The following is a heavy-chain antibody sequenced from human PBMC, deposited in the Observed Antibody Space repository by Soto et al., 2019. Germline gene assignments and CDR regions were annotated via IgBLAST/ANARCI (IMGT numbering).Heavy chain of an antibody. CDR2: INPSGGST. D-gene: IGHD5-18*01. V-gene: IGHV1-46*01. CDR1: GYTFTSYY. Sequence: ASVKVSCKASGYTFTSYYMHWVRQAPGQGLEWMGIINPSGGSTSYAQRFQGRVTMTRDTSASTVYMELSSLRYEDSAVYYCARDYGYRDAFDICGQGTMVTVSS. CDR3: ARDYGYRDAFDI. J-gene: IGHJ3*02.